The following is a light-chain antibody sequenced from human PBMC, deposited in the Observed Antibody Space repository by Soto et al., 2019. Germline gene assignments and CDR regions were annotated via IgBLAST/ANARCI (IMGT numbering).Light chain of an antibody. CDR2: CAS. CDR1: QSVSSN. J-gene: IGKJ4*01. Sequence: DIVITQSAATLSVSPGERATLSCRASQSVSSNLAWYGQRRGQAPRLLIYCASTRSTGIPTRFSGSGSGTQFNLTLRSLPSEVFAVYYCQQFNNWPLTFGGGTKV. CDR3: QQFNNWPLT. V-gene: IGKV3-15*01.